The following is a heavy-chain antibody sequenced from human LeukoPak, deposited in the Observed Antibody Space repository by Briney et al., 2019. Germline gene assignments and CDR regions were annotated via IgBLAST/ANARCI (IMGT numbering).Heavy chain of an antibody. J-gene: IGHJ4*02. D-gene: IGHD3-10*01. Sequence: GGSLRLSCAASGFIFSSYCMTWVRQAPGKGLEWVAEIIQDGGATYYVDSVKGRFTISRDNDERSTYLQMNSLRAEDTAMYYCATSDFYHSGRGGVSPSDHWGQGTLVTVSS. CDR1: GFIFSSYC. CDR2: IIQDGGAT. V-gene: IGHV3-7*01. CDR3: ATSDFYHSGRGGVSPSDH.